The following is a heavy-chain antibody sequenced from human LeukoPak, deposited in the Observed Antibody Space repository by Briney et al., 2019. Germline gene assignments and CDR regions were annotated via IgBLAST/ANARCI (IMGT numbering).Heavy chain of an antibody. D-gene: IGHD1-7*01. CDR2: ISGSGGAT. Sequence: GGSLRLSCAASGFTFSSYAMSWVRQAPGKGLEWVSTISGSGGATYYADSVKGRFTISRDNSKITLYLQMNSLRAEDTAVYYCAKDLDWNYAFDYWGQGTLVTVSS. V-gene: IGHV3-23*01. CDR1: GFTFSSYA. J-gene: IGHJ4*02. CDR3: AKDLDWNYAFDY.